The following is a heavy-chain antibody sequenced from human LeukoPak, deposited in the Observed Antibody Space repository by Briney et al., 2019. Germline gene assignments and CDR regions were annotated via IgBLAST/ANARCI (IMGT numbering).Heavy chain of an antibody. Sequence: ASVKVSCKLSGYIFTELSMHWVRQAPGKGLEWMGGFDPEDGETIYAQKFQGRVTMTEDTSTDTAYMELSSLRSEDTAVYYCATGFLEWSGNWFDPWGQGTLVTVSS. V-gene: IGHV1-24*01. CDR1: GYIFTELS. J-gene: IGHJ5*02. D-gene: IGHD3-3*01. CDR2: FDPEDGET. CDR3: ATGFLEWSGNWFDP.